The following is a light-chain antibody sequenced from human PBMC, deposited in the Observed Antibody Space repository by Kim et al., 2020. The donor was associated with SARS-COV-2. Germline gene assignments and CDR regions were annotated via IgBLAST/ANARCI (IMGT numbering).Light chain of an antibody. CDR1: QSVSSN. Sequence: EIVMTQSPATLFASAGERATLSCRASQSVSSNLAWYQQKPGQAPRLLIYGASTRATGIPARFSGSGSGTEFTLTISSLQSEDFAVYYCQQYNNWPPWTFGQGTKVDIK. V-gene: IGKV3-15*01. J-gene: IGKJ1*01. CDR2: GAS. CDR3: QQYNNWPPWT.